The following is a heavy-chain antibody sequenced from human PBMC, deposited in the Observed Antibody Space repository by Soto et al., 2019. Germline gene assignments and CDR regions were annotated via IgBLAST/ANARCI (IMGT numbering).Heavy chain of an antibody. J-gene: IGHJ3*02. D-gene: IGHD6-19*01. CDR3: AKGGYSSGRFAFDI. V-gene: IGHV3-23*01. Sequence: LRLSCAASGFTFSSYAMSWVRQAPGKGLEWVSAISGSGGSTYYADSVKGRFTSSRDNSKNTLYLQMNSLRAEDTAVYYCAKGGYSSGRFAFDIWGQGTMVTVSS. CDR1: GFTFSSYA. CDR2: ISGSGGST.